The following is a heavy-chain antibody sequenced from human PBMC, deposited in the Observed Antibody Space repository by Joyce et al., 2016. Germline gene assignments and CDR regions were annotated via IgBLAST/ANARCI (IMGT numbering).Heavy chain of an antibody. Sequence: QVQLQESGPGLVKPSQTLSLTCSVSGGSISSGDYYWSWISQPPGKGLEWIGYIYYTGSTYYNLSLKSRITMSVDTSKNRFSLKLSSVTAADTAVYYCARVTWFGDKGFDYWGQGTLVTVSS. CDR1: GGSISSGDYY. CDR3: ARVTWFGDKGFDY. V-gene: IGHV4-30-4*01. J-gene: IGHJ4*02. CDR2: IYYTGST. D-gene: IGHD3-10*01.